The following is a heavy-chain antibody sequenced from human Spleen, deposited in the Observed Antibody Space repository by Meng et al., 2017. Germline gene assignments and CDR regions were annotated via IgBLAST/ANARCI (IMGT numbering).Heavy chain of an antibody. V-gene: IGHV3-11*04. D-gene: IGHD6-13*01. CDR3: AREGDLPGIAAPVPYYFDY. J-gene: IGHJ4*02. CDR1: GFTLSDYY. CDR2: ISSSGSNI. Sequence: GESLKISCAASGFTLSDYYMSWIRQAPGKGLEWVSYISSSGSNIYYADSVKGRFTISRDNAKNSLYLQMNSLRAEDTAVYYCAREGDLPGIAAPVPYYFDYWGQGTLVTVSS.